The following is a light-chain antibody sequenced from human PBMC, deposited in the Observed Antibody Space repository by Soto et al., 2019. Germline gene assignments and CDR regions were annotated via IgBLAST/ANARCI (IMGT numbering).Light chain of an antibody. CDR2: DAY. CDR3: QHYNSYSRT. V-gene: IGKV1-5*01. Sequence: DIQMTQSPSTLSASVGDRVTITCRASQSISSWLAWYQQKPGKAPKLLIYDAYSVESGVPSRFSGSGSGTEFTLIISSLQPDVVASYYCQHYNSYSRTFGQGTKLEIK. CDR1: QSISSW. J-gene: IGKJ2*01.